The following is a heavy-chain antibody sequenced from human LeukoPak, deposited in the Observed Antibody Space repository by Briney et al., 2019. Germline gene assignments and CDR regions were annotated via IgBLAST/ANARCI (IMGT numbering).Heavy chain of an antibody. Sequence: PSETLSLTCIVSGGSISSYYWSWIRQPPGKGLEWIGHIYYSGSTNYNPPLKSRVTISVDTSKNQFSLKLSSVTAADTAVYYCARTRYYDSYYFDYWGQGTLVTVSS. CDR1: GGSISSYY. D-gene: IGHD3-9*01. J-gene: IGHJ4*02. V-gene: IGHV4-59*08. CDR3: ARTRYYDSYYFDY. CDR2: IYYSGST.